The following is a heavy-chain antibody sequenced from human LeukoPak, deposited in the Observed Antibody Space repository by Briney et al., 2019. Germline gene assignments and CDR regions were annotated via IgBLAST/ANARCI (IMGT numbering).Heavy chain of an antibody. CDR3: ARGVPEYYDFWSGYFYYFDY. Sequence: SETLSLTCTVSGGSISGYYWSWLRQPPGKGLECIGYIYYSESTNYNPSLKSRVTISVDTSKNQFSLKLTSVTAADTAVYYCARGVPEYYDFWSGYFYYFDYWGQGTLVTVSS. V-gene: IGHV4-59*01. CDR2: IYYSEST. D-gene: IGHD3-3*01. CDR1: GGSISGYY. J-gene: IGHJ4*02.